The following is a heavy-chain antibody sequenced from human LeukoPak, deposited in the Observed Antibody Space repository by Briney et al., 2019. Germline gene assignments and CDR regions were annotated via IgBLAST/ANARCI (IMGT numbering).Heavy chain of an antibody. D-gene: IGHD5-12*01. J-gene: IGHJ4*02. CDR1: GFTSSTYA. Sequence: PGRSLRLSCPASGFTSSTYAMHWVRQAPGKGLEWVALFSYDGSTKYYADSVKGRFTISRDNSKKSLYLQMNSLRAEDTAVYYCARAKEGFSGIEYLVDYWGQGTLVTVSS. V-gene: IGHV3-30-3*01. CDR2: FSYDGSTK. CDR3: ARAKEGFSGIEYLVDY.